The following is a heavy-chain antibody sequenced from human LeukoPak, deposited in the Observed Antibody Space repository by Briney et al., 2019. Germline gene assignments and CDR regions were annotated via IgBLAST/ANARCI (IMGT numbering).Heavy chain of an antibody. CDR2: TYYRSKWYN. J-gene: IGHJ4*02. V-gene: IGHV6-1*01. CDR1: RDSVSSNNAA. Sequence: SQTLSLTCAISRDSVSSNNAAWNWIRQSPSRGLEWLGRTYYRSKWYNDYAVSVKSRITINPDTSKNQFSLQLSSVTAADTAVYYCARGPTVTSDYWGQGTLVTVSS. CDR3: ARGPTVTSDY. D-gene: IGHD4-17*01.